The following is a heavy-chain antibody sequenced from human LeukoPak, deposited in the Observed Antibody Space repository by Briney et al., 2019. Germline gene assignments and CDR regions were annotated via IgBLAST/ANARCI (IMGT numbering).Heavy chain of an antibody. CDR1: GGSISSRSYY. Sequence: SETLSLTCSVSGGSISSRSYYWGWIRQPPGKELEWIANIYYSGNTYYNPSLKSRVTMSVDTSNNQFSLKLSSVTAADTAVYYCARTMLVSIKPDAFDIWGQGTMVTVSS. CDR2: IYYSGNT. D-gene: IGHD3-22*01. V-gene: IGHV4-39*01. CDR3: ARTMLVSIKPDAFDI. J-gene: IGHJ3*02.